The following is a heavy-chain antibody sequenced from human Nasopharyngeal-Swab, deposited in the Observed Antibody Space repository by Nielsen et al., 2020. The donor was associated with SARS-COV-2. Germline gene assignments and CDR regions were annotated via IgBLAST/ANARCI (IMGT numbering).Heavy chain of an antibody. Sequence: ASVKVSCKASGYTFTSYDINWVRQATGQGLEWMGWMNPNSGNTGYAQKFQGRVTMTRNTSIRTAYMELSSLRSEDTAVYYCARGPARRLLRPRLYYFDYWGQGTLVTVSS. J-gene: IGHJ4*02. CDR1: GYTFTSYD. CDR3: ARGPARRLLRPRLYYFDY. D-gene: IGHD2-15*01. V-gene: IGHV1-8*01. CDR2: MNPNSGNT.